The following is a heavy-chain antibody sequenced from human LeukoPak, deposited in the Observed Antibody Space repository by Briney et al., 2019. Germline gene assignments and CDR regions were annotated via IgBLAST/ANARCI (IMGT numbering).Heavy chain of an antibody. V-gene: IGHV3-9*01. Sequence: PGGSLRLSCAASGFTFDDYAMHWDRQAPGKGLEWVSGISWNSGSVGYADSVKGRFTISRDNAKNSLYLQMSSLGAEDTALYYCAKDRVASYSYGYLEGYYFDYWGQGTLVTVSS. CDR3: AKDRVASYSYGYLEGYYFDY. CDR1: GFTFDDYA. D-gene: IGHD5-18*01. J-gene: IGHJ4*02. CDR2: ISWNSGSV.